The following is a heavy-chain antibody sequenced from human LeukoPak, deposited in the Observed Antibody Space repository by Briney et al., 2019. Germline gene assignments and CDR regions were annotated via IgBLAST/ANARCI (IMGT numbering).Heavy chain of an antibody. J-gene: IGHJ1*01. V-gene: IGHV1-2*02. CDR1: GYTFTGYY. CDR2: INPNSGGT. CDR3: ARDLIVVVNPKPEYFQH. Sequence: ASVKVSCKASGYTFTGYYMHWEPQAPGRGLEWMGWINPNSGGTNYALKFQGRVTMTRDTSIGTVYMELSRVRSDDTAVYYCARDLIVVVNPKPEYFQHWGQGTLVTVSS. D-gene: IGHD3-22*01.